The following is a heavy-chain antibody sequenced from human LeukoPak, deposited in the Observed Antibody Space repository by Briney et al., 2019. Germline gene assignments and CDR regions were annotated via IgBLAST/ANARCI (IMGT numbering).Heavy chain of an antibody. CDR1: GFTFDDYG. V-gene: IGHV3-20*04. CDR2: INWDGGST. D-gene: IGHD3-10*01. J-gene: IGHJ4*02. Sequence: GRSLRLSCAASGFTFDDYGMSWVRHAPGKGLEWVSGINWDGGSTGYADSVKGRFTISRDNAKNSPYLQMNSLRDEDTALCYCASAGGDFDYWGQGTLVTVSP. CDR3: ASAGGDFDY.